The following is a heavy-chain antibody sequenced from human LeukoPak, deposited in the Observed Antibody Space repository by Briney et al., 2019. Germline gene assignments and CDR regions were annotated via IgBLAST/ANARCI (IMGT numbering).Heavy chain of an antibody. CDR2: IFYSGTA. Sequence: SETLSLTCTVSGGSISRSSYYWGWIRRPPGKGLEWIGSIFYSGTAYYNSSLKSRVTIAVDTSKNQFSLKLSSVTAADTAVYYCARLTGSSPGSDYWGQGTLVTVSS. D-gene: IGHD6-6*01. V-gene: IGHV4-39*01. CDR1: GGSISRSSYY. CDR3: ARLTGSSPGSDY. J-gene: IGHJ4*02.